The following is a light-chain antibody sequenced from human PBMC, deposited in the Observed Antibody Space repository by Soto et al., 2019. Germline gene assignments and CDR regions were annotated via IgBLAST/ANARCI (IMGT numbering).Light chain of an antibody. J-gene: IGKJ2*01. CDR3: MQDSQWPHT. CDR1: QSLVDSDGNTF. Sequence: DLVMTQSPFSLPVTLGQPASISCRSSQSLVDSDGNTFLNWFQQRPGQSPRRLIHKVSDRESGVPDRFSGSGSGTDFTLRISRVEAEDVGVYYCMQDSQWPHTFGQGTKVDIK. V-gene: IGKV2-30*01. CDR2: KVS.